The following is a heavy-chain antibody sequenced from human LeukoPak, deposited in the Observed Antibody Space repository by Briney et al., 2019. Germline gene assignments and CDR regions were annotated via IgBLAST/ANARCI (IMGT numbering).Heavy chain of an antibody. Sequence: GGSLRLSCAASGFTFSSCGMHWVRQAPGKGLEWVAVISYDGSNKFYPDSVKGRFTISRDNSNLYLQMNSLRAEDTAVYYCAKDGKKWQEPLESWGQGTLVIVSS. CDR2: ISYDGSNK. CDR3: AKDGKKWQEPLES. D-gene: IGHD1-14*01. J-gene: IGHJ4*02. V-gene: IGHV3-30*18. CDR1: GFTFSSCG.